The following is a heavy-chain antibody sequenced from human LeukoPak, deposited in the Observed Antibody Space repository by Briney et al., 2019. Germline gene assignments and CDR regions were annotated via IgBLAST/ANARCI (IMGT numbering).Heavy chain of an antibody. D-gene: IGHD6-13*01. Sequence: GGSLRLSCVASAFTFTEYYMAWVRQAPGKGLEWISYISPSSSTINYADSVKGRFTISRDNAKNSLYLQMNSLRAEDTAVYYCARWAPLYSSSGTGFDYWGQGTLVTVSS. CDR1: AFTFTEYY. V-gene: IGHV3-11*04. CDR3: ARWAPLYSSSGTGFDY. J-gene: IGHJ4*02. CDR2: ISPSSSTI.